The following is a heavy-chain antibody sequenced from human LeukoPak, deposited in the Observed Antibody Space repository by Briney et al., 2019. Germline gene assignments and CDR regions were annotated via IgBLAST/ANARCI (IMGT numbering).Heavy chain of an antibody. J-gene: IGHJ4*02. V-gene: IGHV4-4*02. D-gene: IGHD4-23*01. CDR2: IYHSGST. Sequence: PSGTLSLTCAVSGASISSNNWWWSWVRQPPGKGLEWIGEIYHSGSTNYNPSLKSRVTMSVDKSKNQFSLKLSSVTAADTAVYYCTRHPGGNAAHRFDYRGQGFRVTVSS. CDR1: GASISSNNW. CDR3: TRHPGGNAAHRFDY.